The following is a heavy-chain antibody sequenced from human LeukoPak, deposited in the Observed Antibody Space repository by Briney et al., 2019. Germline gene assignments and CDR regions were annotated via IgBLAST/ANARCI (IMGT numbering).Heavy chain of an antibody. CDR3: ARDAGYSYGYPLDY. CDR2: ISYSVNTI. CDR1: GFTFSSYS. Sequence: GGSLRLSCAASGFTFSSYSMNWVRQAPGKGLWWVSYISYSVNTIYYADSVKGRFTISRDNTKNSLYLLMNSLRAEDTAVYYCARDAGYSYGYPLDYWGQGTLVTVSS. V-gene: IGHV3-48*04. J-gene: IGHJ4*02. D-gene: IGHD5-18*01.